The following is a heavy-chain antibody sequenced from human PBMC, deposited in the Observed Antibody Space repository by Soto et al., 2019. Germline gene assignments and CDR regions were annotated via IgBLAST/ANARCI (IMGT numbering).Heavy chain of an antibody. V-gene: IGHV1-69*12. CDR1: GGTFSSYA. CDR3: AREGAWGGRPPYYFDY. Sequence: QVQMVQSGAEVKKPGFSVKVSCKASGGTFSSYAISWVRQAPGQGLEWMGGIIPIFGTANYAQKFQGRVTITADESTSTAYMELSSLRSEDKAVYYCAREGAWGGRPPYYFDYWGQGTLVTVSS. CDR2: IIPIFGTA. J-gene: IGHJ4*02. D-gene: IGHD1-26*01.